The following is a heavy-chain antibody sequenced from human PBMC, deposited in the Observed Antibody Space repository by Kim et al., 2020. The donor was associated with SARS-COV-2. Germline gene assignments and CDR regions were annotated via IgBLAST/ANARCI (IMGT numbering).Heavy chain of an antibody. J-gene: IGHJ1*01. V-gene: IGHV4-59*08. D-gene: IGHD6-13*01. CDR1: GGSISSYY. Sequence: SETLSLTCTVSGGSISSYYWSWIRQPPGKGLEWIGYIYYSGSTNYNPSLKSRVTISVDTSKNQFSLKLSSVTAADTAVYYCARLGGSSSLIGHWGQGTLVTVSS. CDR2: IYYSGST. CDR3: ARLGGSSSLIGH.